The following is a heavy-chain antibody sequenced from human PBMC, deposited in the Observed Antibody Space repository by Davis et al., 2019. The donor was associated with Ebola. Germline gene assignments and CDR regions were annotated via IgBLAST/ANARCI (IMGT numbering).Heavy chain of an antibody. Sequence: AASVKVSCKASGYTFTSYYMHWVRQAPGQGLEWMGIINPSGGSTSYAQKFQGRVTMTTDTSTSTAYMELRSLRSDDTAVYYCARAFRLRAEWFDPWGQGTLVTVSS. CDR3: ARAFRLRAEWFDP. CDR1: GYTFTSYY. J-gene: IGHJ5*02. D-gene: IGHD2/OR15-2a*01. V-gene: IGHV1-46*01. CDR2: INPSGGST.